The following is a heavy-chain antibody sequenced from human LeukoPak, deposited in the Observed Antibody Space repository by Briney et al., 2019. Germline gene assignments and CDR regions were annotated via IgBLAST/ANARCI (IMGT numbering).Heavy chain of an antibody. CDR1: GFTFSSYW. CDR3: ARDRTGQQLISRKDYYSMDV. Sequence: GGSLRLSCAASGFTFSSYWMSWVRQAPGKGLEWVANIKQDRSEKYYVDSVKGRFTISRDNAKNSLYLQMNSLRAEDTAVYYCARDRTGQQLISRKDYYSMDVWGKGTTVTISS. J-gene: IGHJ6*03. V-gene: IGHV3-7*01. CDR2: IKQDRSEK. D-gene: IGHD4-11*01.